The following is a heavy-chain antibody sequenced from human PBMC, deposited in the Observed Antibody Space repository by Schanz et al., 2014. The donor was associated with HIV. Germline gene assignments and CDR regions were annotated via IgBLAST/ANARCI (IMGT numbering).Heavy chain of an antibody. V-gene: IGHV3-23*01. D-gene: IGHD3-22*01. CDR2: ISDSGDGT. CDR1: GFTFYTYA. CDR3: AKPEYDSRGNSQSHFDY. Sequence: EVQLLESGGGLVQPGKSLRLSCAASGFTFYTYAMTWVRQAPGKGLEWVSTISDSGDGTYYADSMKGRFTISRDNSKNTLYLQMTTLRIDDTAVYYCAKPEYDSRGNSQSHFDYWGQGTLVTVSS. J-gene: IGHJ4*02.